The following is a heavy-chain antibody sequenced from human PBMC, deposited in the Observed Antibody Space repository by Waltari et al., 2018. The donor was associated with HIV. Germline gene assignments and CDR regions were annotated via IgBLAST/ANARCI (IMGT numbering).Heavy chain of an antibody. CDR1: GFTFNNYA. J-gene: IGHJ4*02. Sequence: EVQLLESGGGLVLPGGSLRLSCVASGFTFNNYAMTWVRQAPGNGLEWVATICGSDGTTNYADSVKGRFTISRDNIKNTLYLQMNSLRAEDTAIYFCANTHDYGDYRPFDYWGPGALVTVSS. D-gene: IGHD4-17*01. CDR2: ICGSDGTT. V-gene: IGHV3-23*01. CDR3: ANTHDYGDYRPFDY.